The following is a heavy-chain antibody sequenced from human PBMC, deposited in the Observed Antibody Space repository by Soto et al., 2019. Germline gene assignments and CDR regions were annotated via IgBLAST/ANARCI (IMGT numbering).Heavy chain of an antibody. Sequence: PGGSLRLSCAASGFTFNMYGMSWVRQAPGKGLEWVSGISGSGGSTYYADSVKGRFTTSRDNSKNTQWLQMNSLRAEDTAVYYCAKGTEDYSNYSPYYGMDVWGQGTTVTVSS. CDR2: ISGSGGST. CDR1: GFTFNMYG. D-gene: IGHD4-4*01. CDR3: AKGTEDYSNYSPYYGMDV. J-gene: IGHJ6*02. V-gene: IGHV3-23*01.